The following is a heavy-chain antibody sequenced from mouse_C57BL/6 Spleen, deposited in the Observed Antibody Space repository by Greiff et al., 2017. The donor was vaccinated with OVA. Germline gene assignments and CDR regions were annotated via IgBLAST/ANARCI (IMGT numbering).Heavy chain of an antibody. V-gene: IGHV1-64*01. CDR1: GYTFTSYW. CDR3: ARDSSGLFDY. D-gene: IGHD3-2*02. Sequence: QVQLQQPGAELVKPGASVKLSCKASGYTFTSYWMHWVKQRPGQGLEWIGMIHPNSGSTNYNEKFKSKATLTVDKSSSTVYMQLSSLTSEDSAVYYCARDSSGLFDYWGQGTTLTVSS. J-gene: IGHJ2*01. CDR2: IHPNSGST.